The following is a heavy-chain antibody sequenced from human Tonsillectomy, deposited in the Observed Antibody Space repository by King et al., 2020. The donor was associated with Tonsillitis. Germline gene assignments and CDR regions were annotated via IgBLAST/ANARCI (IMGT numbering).Heavy chain of an antibody. CDR2: IFYSGST. D-gene: IGHD2-21*01. CDR1: GDSISSNNYY. V-gene: IGHV4-39*07. Sequence: QLQESGPGLVKTSETLSLSRTVSGDSISSNNYYWGWVRQPPGQGLEWIGSIFYSGSTYYNPSLRSRVTISVDTSKNRFSLRVNSVTAADTAVYYCARHPVWWSDRLSVWFDPWGQGILVTVSS. CDR3: ARHPVWWSDRLSVWFDP. J-gene: IGHJ5*02.